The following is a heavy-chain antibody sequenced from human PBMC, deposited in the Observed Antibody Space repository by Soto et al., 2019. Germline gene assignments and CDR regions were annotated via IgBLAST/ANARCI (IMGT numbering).Heavy chain of an antibody. D-gene: IGHD1-1*01. CDR2: INAGNGNT. J-gene: IGHJ5*02. CDR1: GYTFTSYA. Sequence: QVQLVQSGAEVKKPGASVKVSCKASGYTFTSYAMHWVRQAPGQRLEWMGWINAGNGNTKYSQKFQGRVTITRDTSASTDYMELSSLRSEDTAVYYCAREEGTGAFDPWGQGTLVTVSS. CDR3: AREEGTGAFDP. V-gene: IGHV1-3*01.